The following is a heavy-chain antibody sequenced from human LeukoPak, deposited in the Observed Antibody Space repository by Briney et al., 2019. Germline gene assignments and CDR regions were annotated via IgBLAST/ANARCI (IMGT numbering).Heavy chain of an antibody. CDR1: GFPFSSYS. CDR3: ARAWVGGNFDY. V-gene: IGHV3-48*01. J-gene: IGHJ4*02. D-gene: IGHD1-26*01. Sequence: GSLRLSCAASGFPFSSYSMNWVRQAPGKGLEWVSYISSSSSTIYYADSVKGRFTISRDDAKNSLYLQMNSLRAEDTAVYYCARAWVGGNFDYWGQGTLVTVSS. CDR2: ISSSSSTI.